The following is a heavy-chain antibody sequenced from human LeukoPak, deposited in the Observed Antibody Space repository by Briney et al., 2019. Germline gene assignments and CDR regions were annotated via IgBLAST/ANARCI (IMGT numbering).Heavy chain of an antibody. CDR3: AKDRYSYAFEYSDS. CDR2: IWYDGSRQ. J-gene: IGHJ4*02. Sequence: GGSLRLSCAASGFTFNNYGIHWVRQAPGKGLEWVAVIWYDGSRQYYADSVKGRFTISRDNSKNTLSLLLSSLRAEDTAVYYCAKDRYSYAFEYSDSWGQGTLVTVSS. CDR1: GFTFNNYG. D-gene: IGHD5-18*01. V-gene: IGHV3-30*02.